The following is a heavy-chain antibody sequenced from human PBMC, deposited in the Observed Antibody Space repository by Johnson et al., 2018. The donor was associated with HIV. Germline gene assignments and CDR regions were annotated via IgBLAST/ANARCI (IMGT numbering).Heavy chain of an antibody. Sequence: VQLVESGGGLVQPGRSLRLSCAASGFTFDDYAMHWVRQAPGKGLEWVSGISWNSGSIGYADSVKGRFTISRDNAKNSLYLQMNSLRAEDTAVYYCSRLPTGYSRDGFDIWGQGTMVTVSS. D-gene: IGHD5-18*01. J-gene: IGHJ3*02. CDR2: ISWNSGSI. CDR3: SRLPTGYSRDGFDI. V-gene: IGHV3-9*01. CDR1: GFTFDDYA.